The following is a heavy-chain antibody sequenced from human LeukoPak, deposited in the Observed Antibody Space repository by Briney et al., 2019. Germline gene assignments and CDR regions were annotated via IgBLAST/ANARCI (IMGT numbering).Heavy chain of an antibody. V-gene: IGHV4-30-2*03. D-gene: IGHD5-18*01. CDR2: MYYSGST. J-gene: IGHJ4*02. Sequence: SETLSLTCNVSGGSISSGGYSWSWIRQPPGKGLEWIGNMYYSGSTYYNPSLKSRVTMSVDTSTNQFSLKLTSVTAADTAVYYCARHRGYTYGFVDYWGQGTLVTVSS. CDR3: ARHRGYTYGFVDY. CDR1: GGSISSGGYS.